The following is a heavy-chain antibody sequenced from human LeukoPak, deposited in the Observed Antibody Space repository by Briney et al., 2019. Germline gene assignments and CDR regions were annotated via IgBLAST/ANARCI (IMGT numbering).Heavy chain of an antibody. D-gene: IGHD3-22*01. V-gene: IGHV1-2*02. J-gene: IGHJ4*02. CDR1: GYTFTGYY. CDR2: INPNSGGT. CDR3: ARDHGRGGYDSSGPIDY. Sequence: GASVKVSCKASGYTFTGYYMHWVRQAPGQGLEWMGWINPNSGGTNYAQKFQGRVTMTRDTSISTAYMELSRLRSDDTAVYYCARDHGRGGYDSSGPIDYWGQGTLVTVSS.